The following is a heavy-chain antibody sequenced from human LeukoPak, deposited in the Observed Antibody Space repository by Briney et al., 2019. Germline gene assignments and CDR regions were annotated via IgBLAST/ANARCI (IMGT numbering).Heavy chain of an antibody. V-gene: IGHV3-48*04. J-gene: IGHJ4*02. CDR1: GFSVTSYW. D-gene: IGHD1-26*01. CDR3: ARYISGSHYRGVY. Sequence: GGSLRLSCVVSGFSVTSYWMIWLRQAPGKGLEWLSYISSSSSTKLYTDSVKGRFTISRDNAKNSLYLQMNSLRAEDTAVYYCARYISGSHYRGVYWGQGTLVTVSS. CDR2: ISSSSSTK.